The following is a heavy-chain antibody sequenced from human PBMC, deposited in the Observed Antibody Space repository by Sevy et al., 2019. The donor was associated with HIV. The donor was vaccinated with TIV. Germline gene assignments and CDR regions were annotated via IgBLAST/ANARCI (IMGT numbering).Heavy chain of an antibody. CDR3: ARDSIKIFGVVSEYFDY. CDR1: GFTFSSYG. Sequence: GGSLRLSCAASGFTFSSYGMHWVRQAPGKGLEWVAVIWSDGSNKYYADSVKGRFTISRDNSKNTLYLQMNSLRAEDTAVYYCARDSIKIFGVVSEYFDYWGQGTLVTVSS. V-gene: IGHV3-33*01. J-gene: IGHJ4*02. D-gene: IGHD3-3*01. CDR2: IWSDGSNK.